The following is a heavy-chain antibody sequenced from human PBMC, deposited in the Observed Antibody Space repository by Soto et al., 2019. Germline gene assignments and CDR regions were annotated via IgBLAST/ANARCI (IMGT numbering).Heavy chain of an antibody. CDR1: GGSISSGDYY. CDR2: IYYSGST. V-gene: IGHV4-30-4*01. Sequence: QVQLQESGPGLVKPSQTLSLTCTVSGGSISSGDYYWSWIRQPPGKGLEWIGYIYYSGSTYYNPSLKSRVTISVDTSTNQFSLKLSSVTAADTAVYYCARDRNYYDSSGYYYDAFDIWGQGTMVTVSS. CDR3: ARDRNYYDSSGYYYDAFDI. D-gene: IGHD3-22*01. J-gene: IGHJ3*02.